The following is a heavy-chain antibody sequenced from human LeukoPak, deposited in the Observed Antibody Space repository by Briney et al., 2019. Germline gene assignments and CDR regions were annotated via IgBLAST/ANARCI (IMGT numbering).Heavy chain of an antibody. CDR2: ISAYNGNT. D-gene: IGHD6-19*01. J-gene: IGHJ4*02. Sequence: ASVKVSCKASGYTFTSYGISWVRQAPGQGLEWMGWISAYNGNTNYAQKLQGRVTMTTDTSTSTAYMELRSLRSDDTAVYYCARDPLGIAVAVFFDYSGQGTLVTVSS. V-gene: IGHV1-18*01. CDR3: ARDPLGIAVAVFFDY. CDR1: GYTFTSYG.